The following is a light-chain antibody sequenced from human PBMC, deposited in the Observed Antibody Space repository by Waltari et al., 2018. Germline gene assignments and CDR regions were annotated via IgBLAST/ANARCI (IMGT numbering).Light chain of an antibody. J-gene: IGLJ2*01. CDR3: SSSTTTTLI. CDR2: DVK. CDR1: TSDVRAYDY. V-gene: IGLV2-14*03. Sequence: QSALTQPASVSGSPGQSITISCPGTTSDVRAYDYVSWYQQHPGKAPKLMTYDVKSMPSGVSPRFPGSKSGNTASLTISGLQTEDEADYYCSSSTTTTLIFGGGTKLTVL.